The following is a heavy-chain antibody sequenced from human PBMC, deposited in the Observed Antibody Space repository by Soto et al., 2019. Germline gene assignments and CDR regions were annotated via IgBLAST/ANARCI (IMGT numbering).Heavy chain of an antibody. D-gene: IGHD3-22*01. J-gene: IGHJ4*02. V-gene: IGHV3-30*18. CDR1: GFTFSSYG. CDR2: ISYDGSNK. Sequence: PGGSLRLSCAASGFTFSSYGMHWVRQAPGKGLEWVAVISYDGSNKYYADSVKGRFTISRDNPKNTLYLQMNSLRAEDTAVYYCAKDIRRYYYDSSGYPSHWGQGTLVTAPQ. CDR3: AKDIRRYYYDSSGYPSH.